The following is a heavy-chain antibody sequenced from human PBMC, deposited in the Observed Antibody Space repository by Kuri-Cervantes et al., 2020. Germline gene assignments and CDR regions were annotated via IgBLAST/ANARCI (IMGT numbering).Heavy chain of an antibody. J-gene: IGHJ3*02. V-gene: IGHV3-33*01. CDR2: IWYDGSNK. CDR1: GFTFSSYG. Sequence: GESLKISCAASGFTFSSYGMHWVRQAPGKGLEWVAVIWYDGSNKYYADSVKGRFTISRDNSKNTLHLQMNNLRAEDTAVYYCARDRGGQWELPHHDAFDIWGQGTMVTVSS. D-gene: IGHD1-26*01. CDR3: ARDRGGQWELPHHDAFDI.